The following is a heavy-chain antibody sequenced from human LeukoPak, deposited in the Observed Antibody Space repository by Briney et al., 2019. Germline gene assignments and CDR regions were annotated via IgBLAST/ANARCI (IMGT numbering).Heavy chain of an antibody. V-gene: IGHV3-74*01. D-gene: IGHD3-10*01. CDR3: ARDRFGVRGVMPD. CDR2: INSDGSST. Sequence: GGSLRLSCAASGFTFSSYWMHWVRQAPGKGLVWFPRINSDGSSTSYADSVKGRFTISRDNAKNTLYLQMNSLRAEDTAVYYCARDRFGVRGVMPDWGQGTLVTVSS. CDR1: GFTFSSYW. J-gene: IGHJ4*02.